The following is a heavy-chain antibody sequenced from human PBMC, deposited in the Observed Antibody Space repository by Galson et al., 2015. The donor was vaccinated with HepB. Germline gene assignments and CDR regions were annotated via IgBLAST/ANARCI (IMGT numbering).Heavy chain of an antibody. D-gene: IGHD2-2*01. V-gene: IGHV1-69*13. CDR3: ARDGCSASSCYGGNYYYYMDV. CDR1: GGTFSSYA. CDR2: IIPIFGTA. J-gene: IGHJ6*03. Sequence: SVKVSCKASGGTFSSYAISWARQAPGQGLEWMGGIIPIFGTANYAQKFQGRVTVTADESTSTAYMELSSLRSEDTAVYYCARDGCSASSCYGGNYYYYMDVWGKGTTVTVSS.